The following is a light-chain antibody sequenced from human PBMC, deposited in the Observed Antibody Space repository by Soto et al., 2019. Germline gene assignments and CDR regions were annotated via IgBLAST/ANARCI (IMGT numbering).Light chain of an antibody. V-gene: IGKV3-11*01. CDR3: QLGRLT. J-gene: IGKJ4*01. CDR2: DAS. Sequence: EIVLTQSPATLSLSPGERATLSCRASQSVSSYLAWYQQKPGQAPRLLIYDASNRATGIPARFSGSGSWTDFTITICSLEPEDFAVYYCQLGRLTFGGGTK. CDR1: QSVSSY.